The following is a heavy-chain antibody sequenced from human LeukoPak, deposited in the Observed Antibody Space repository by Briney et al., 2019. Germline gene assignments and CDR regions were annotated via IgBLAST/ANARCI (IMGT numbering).Heavy chain of an antibody. Sequence: GRSLTLSCAASGFSFSNYGIHWLRQAPGQGLEWVAIISYDGTNKYYAHSVKGRFTISRDNSKNTLYLQMNSLRAEDTAMYYCAKEEWVMAIAGSPSGYWGQGTLVTVSS. CDR3: AKEEWVMAIAGSPSGY. D-gene: IGHD3-3*01. CDR1: GFSFSNYG. J-gene: IGHJ4*02. V-gene: IGHV3-30*18. CDR2: ISYDGTNK.